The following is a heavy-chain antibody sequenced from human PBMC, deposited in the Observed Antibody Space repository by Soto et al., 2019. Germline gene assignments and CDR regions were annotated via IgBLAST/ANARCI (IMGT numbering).Heavy chain of an antibody. CDR1: GYTFTSYD. D-gene: IGHD6-6*01. CDR2: MNPNSGNT. V-gene: IGHV1-8*01. Sequence: ASVKVSCKASGYTFTSYDINWVRQATGQGLEWMGWMNPNSGNTGYAQKFQGRVTMTRNTSISTAYMELSSLRSEDTAVYYCARGGRYSSSSGEGYYYGIDVWGQGTTVTVSS. CDR3: ARGGRYSSSSGEGYYYGIDV. J-gene: IGHJ6*02.